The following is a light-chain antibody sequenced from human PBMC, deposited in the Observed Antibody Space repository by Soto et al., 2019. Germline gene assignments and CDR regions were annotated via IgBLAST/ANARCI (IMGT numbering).Light chain of an antibody. CDR1: QSVNRY. CDR3: QQRSDWPT. Sequence: EIVLTQSPATLSLSPGERATLSCRASQSVNRYLAWYQQKPGQAPRLLIYGASNRATGIPARFSGSGSETDFTLTISSLEPEDFAVYYCQQRSDWPTFGGGTKVEIK. V-gene: IGKV3-11*01. CDR2: GAS. J-gene: IGKJ4*01.